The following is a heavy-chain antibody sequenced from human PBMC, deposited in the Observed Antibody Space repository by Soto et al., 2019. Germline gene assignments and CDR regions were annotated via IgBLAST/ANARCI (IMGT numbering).Heavy chain of an antibody. J-gene: IGHJ4*02. CDR3: ARQHYSDNSRIW. Sequence: SETLSLTCAVYGGSFSGYYWSWFRQPPGKGLEWIGEINHSGSTNYNPSLKSRVTISVDTSKNQFTLSLSSVTAADTAVYYCARQHYSDNSRIWWGQGTLVTVS. CDR1: GGSFSGYY. CDR2: INHSGST. V-gene: IGHV4-34*01. D-gene: IGHD3-22*01.